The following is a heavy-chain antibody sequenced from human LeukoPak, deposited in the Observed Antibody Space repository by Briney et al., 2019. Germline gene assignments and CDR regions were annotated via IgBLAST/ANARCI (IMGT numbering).Heavy chain of an antibody. J-gene: IGHJ3*02. CDR3: ARRYYYDSSGSSAFDI. CDR1: GGSISSSSYY. CDR2: IYYSGST. D-gene: IGHD3-22*01. Sequence: SEALSLTCTVSGGSISSSSYYWGWIRQPPGKGLEWIGSIYYSGSTYYNPSLKSRVTISVDTSKNQFSLKLSSVTAADTAVYYCARRYYYDSSGSSAFDIWGQGTMVTVSS. V-gene: IGHV4-39*01.